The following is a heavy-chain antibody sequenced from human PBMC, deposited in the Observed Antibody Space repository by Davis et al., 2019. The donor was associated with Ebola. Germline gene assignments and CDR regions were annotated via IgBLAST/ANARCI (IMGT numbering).Heavy chain of an antibody. V-gene: IGHV3-48*03. Sequence: GESLKISCETSGFTFSRYDMNWVRQAPGKGLEWISDITKSGSHRHYADSVKGRFTISRDNAKNSVYLEMSSLRVEDTAVYYCAAKSIAVTGVYYYYGLDAWGPGTTVTVSS. CDR3: AAKSIAVTGVYYYYGLDA. CDR2: ITKSGSHR. J-gene: IGHJ6*02. D-gene: IGHD6-19*01. CDR1: GFTFSRYD.